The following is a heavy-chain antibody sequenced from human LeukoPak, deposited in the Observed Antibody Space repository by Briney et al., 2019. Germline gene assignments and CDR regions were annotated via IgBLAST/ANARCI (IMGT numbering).Heavy chain of an antibody. CDR3: ARGTPYCSSASCYNY. CDR1: GYTFTSYA. Sequence: GASVKVSCKASGYTFTSYAMHWVRQAPGQRLEWMGWINAGNGNTKYSQKFQGRVTMTRDTSISTAYMELINLRSDDTAVYYCARGTPYCSSASCYNYWGQGSLVTVSS. D-gene: IGHD2-2*02. CDR2: INAGNGNT. V-gene: IGHV1-3*01. J-gene: IGHJ4*02.